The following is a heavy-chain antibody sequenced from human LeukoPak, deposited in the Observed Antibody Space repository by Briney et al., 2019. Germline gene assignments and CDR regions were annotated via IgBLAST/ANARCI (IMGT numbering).Heavy chain of an antibody. CDR2: ISGSGGST. V-gene: IGHV3-23*01. J-gene: IGHJ3*02. CDR1: GFTFSSYA. Sequence: GGSLRLSCAASGFTFSSYAMSWVRQAPGKGLEWVSAISGSGGSTYYADSVKGRFTISRDNSNNTLYLQMNSLRAEDTAVYYCAKSVMITFGGVIGAFDIWGQGTMVTVSS. D-gene: IGHD3-16*02. CDR3: AKSVMITFGGVIGAFDI.